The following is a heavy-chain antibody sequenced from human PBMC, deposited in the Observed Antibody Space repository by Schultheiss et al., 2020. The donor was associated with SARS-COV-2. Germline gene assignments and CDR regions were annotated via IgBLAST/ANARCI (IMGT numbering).Heavy chain of an antibody. Sequence: SVKVSCKASGFTFTSSAVQWVRQARGQRLEWIGWIVVGSGNTNYAQKFQERVTMTRNTSISTAYMELSSLRSEDTAVYYCARTSSGSYFNYYYGMDVWGQGTTVTVSS. CDR2: IVVGSGNT. CDR1: GFTFTSSA. CDR3: ARTSSGSYFNYYYGMDV. D-gene: IGHD1-26*01. V-gene: IGHV1-58*01. J-gene: IGHJ6*02.